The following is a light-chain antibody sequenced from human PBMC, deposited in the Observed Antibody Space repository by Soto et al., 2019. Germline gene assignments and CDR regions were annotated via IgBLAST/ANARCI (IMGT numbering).Light chain of an antibody. CDR3: QQYNNWRT. J-gene: IGKJ1*01. CDR2: DTS. Sequence: EIVLTQSPAALSVSPGERVTLSCWASQSVGSTLNWYQQRPGQAPRLLIYDTSIRATGIPARFSGSGSGTEFTLTISSLQSEDFALYYCQQYNNWRTFGQGTKVDIK. CDR1: QSVGST. V-gene: IGKV3-15*01.